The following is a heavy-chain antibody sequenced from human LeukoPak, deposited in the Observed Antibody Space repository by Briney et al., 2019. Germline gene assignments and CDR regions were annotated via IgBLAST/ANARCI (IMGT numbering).Heavy chain of an antibody. J-gene: IGHJ4*02. Sequence: GGSLRLSCVASGFTLSSSWMSWVRQAPGGGLEWVANIRQDGKDEYYVDSVRGRFTISRDNAKNSLYLQMNSLRVEDTAVYYCASLDCARPCGYWGQGTMVTVSS. D-gene: IGHD6-6*01. CDR3: ASLDCARPCGY. V-gene: IGHV3-7*01. CDR1: GFTLSSSW. CDR2: IRQDGKDE.